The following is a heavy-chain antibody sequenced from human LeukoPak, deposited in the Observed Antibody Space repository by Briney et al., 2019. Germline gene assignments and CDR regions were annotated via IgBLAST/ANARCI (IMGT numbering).Heavy chain of an antibody. Sequence: GGSLRLSCAAPGFTFSSYGMHWVRQAPGKGLEWVAFIRYDGSNKYYADSVKGRFTISRDNSKNTLYLQMNSLRAEDTAVYYCAKSAEYSSSWYRGWGQGTLVTVSS. V-gene: IGHV3-30*02. J-gene: IGHJ4*02. CDR2: IRYDGSNK. CDR3: AKSAEYSSSWYRG. CDR1: GFTFSSYG. D-gene: IGHD6-13*01.